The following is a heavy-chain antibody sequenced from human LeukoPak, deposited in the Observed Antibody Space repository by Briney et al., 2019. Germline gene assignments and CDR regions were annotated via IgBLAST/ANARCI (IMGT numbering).Heavy chain of an antibody. CDR3: ARGNSGSYYKRLDY. D-gene: IGHD3-10*01. CDR1: GYPFTRYG. V-gene: IGHV1-2*02. J-gene: IGHJ4*02. CDR2: INPNSGGT. Sequence: ASVKVSCKASGYPFTRYGISWVRQAPGQGLEWMGWINPNSGGTNYAQKFQGRVTMTRDTSISTACMELSRLRSDDTAVYYCARGNSGSYYKRLDYWGQGTLVTVSS.